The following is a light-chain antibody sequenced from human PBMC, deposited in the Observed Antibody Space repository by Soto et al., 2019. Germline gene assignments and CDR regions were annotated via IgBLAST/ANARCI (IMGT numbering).Light chain of an antibody. J-gene: IGKJ4*01. CDR3: QQYDSWPLT. V-gene: IGKV3-15*01. CDR2: SAS. Sequence: EVVMTQSPDTLSVSPGERATLSCRASQSVSSNLAWYQQRLGQAPRLLIYSASTRATGIPARFSGSASGTEFTLTISSLQSEDCAVYYCQQYDSWPLTFGGGTKVDI. CDR1: QSVSSN.